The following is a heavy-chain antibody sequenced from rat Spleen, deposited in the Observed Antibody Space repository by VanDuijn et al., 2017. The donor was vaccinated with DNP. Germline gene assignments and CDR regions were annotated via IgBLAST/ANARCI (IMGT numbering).Heavy chain of an antibody. Sequence: EVQLVESGGGLVQPGRSLKLSCAASGFTFSDYNMAWVRQAPTKGLEWVASINIGSGDTYYRDHVKGRFTISRDNAKSSQYLQMNSLKSEETATYYCARSPPQGTVAHFDYWGQGVMVTVSS. J-gene: IGHJ2*01. D-gene: IGHD1-11*01. CDR3: ARSPPQGTVAHFDY. CDR2: INIGSGDT. CDR1: GFTFSDYN. V-gene: IGHV5S11*01.